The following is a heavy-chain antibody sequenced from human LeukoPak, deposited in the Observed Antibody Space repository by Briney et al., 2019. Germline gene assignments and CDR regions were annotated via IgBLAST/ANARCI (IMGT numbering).Heavy chain of an antibody. CDR1: GFSFASYD. D-gene: IGHD6-19*01. V-gene: IGHV3-30*02. CDR3: AKEGSGWYYLDY. J-gene: IGHJ4*02. CDR2: IESDGSKE. Sequence: GGSLRLSCAASGFSFASYDIHWVRQAPGKGLEWVTFIESDGSKEYYADSVKGRFTISRDNSKNTVYVQMKSLRPEDTAVYYCAKEGSGWYYLDYWGQGTVVTVSS.